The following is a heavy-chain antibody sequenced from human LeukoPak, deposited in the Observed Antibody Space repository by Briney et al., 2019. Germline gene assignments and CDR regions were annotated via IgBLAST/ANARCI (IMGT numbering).Heavy chain of an antibody. J-gene: IGHJ4*02. V-gene: IGHV3-23*01. Sequence: GGSLRLSCAASGFIFSNYAMSWVRQAPGKGLEWVSAISGSGGNTYNADSVKGRFTISRDNSKNTLYLQMNSLRAEDTAVYYCARDSSKTDYWGQGTLVTVSS. CDR1: GFIFSNYA. CDR3: ARDSSKTDY. D-gene: IGHD6-13*01. CDR2: ISGSGGNT.